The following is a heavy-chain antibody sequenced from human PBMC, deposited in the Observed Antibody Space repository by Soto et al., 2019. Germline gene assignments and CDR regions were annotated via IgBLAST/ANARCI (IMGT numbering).Heavy chain of an antibody. J-gene: IGHJ3*02. V-gene: IGHV5-10-1*01. CDR1: GYSFTSYW. CDR2: IDPSDSYT. Sequence: PGESLKISCKGSGYSFTSYWISWVRQMPGKGLEWMGRIDPSDSYTNYSPSFQGHVTISADKSISTAYLQWSSLKASDTAMYYYARLGYCSGGSCYDAFDIWGQGTMVTVSS. CDR3: ARLGYCSGGSCYDAFDI. D-gene: IGHD2-15*01.